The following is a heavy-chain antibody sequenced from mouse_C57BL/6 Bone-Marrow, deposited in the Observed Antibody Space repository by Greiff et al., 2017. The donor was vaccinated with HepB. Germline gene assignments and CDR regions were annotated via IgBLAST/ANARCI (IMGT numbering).Heavy chain of an antibody. V-gene: IGHV1-82*01. Sequence: VKLQESGPELVKPGASVKISCKASGYAFSSSWMNWVKQRPGKGLEWIGRIYPGDGDTNYNGKFKGKATLTADKSSSTAYMQLSSLTSEDSAVYFCARGSSHWYFDVWGTGTTVTVSS. CDR2: IYPGDGDT. CDR1: GYAFSSSW. J-gene: IGHJ1*03. CDR3: ARGSSHWYFDV. D-gene: IGHD1-1*01.